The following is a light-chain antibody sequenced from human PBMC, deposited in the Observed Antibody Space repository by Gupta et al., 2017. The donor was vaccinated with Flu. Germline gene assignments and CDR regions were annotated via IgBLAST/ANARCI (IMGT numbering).Light chain of an antibody. CDR2: NDN. J-gene: IGLJ1*01. CDR1: ISNVGSVN. Sequence: SVLTPTPLASGPPGPRATISCSGSISNVGSVNVYWYRQVPGTVPKLLICNDNKRPSGVPDGFSGSKSGTSASLAISGLLSEDEADYYCAAWYASRSAYLFGTATKVTVL. V-gene: IGLV1-47*02. CDR3: AAWYASRSAYL.